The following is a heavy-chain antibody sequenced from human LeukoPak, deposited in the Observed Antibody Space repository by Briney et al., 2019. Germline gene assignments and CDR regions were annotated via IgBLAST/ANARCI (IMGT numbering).Heavy chain of an antibody. CDR1: GYTFTSYG. CDR2: ISAYNGNT. D-gene: IGHD2-15*01. Sequence: ASVKVSCKASGYTFTSYGISWVRQAPGQGLEWMGWISAYNGNTNYAQKLQGRVTMTTDTSTSTAYMELRSLRSDDTAVYYCAREYCSGGSCYFLYWGQGTLVTVSS. J-gene: IGHJ4*02. CDR3: AREYCSGGSCYFLY. V-gene: IGHV1-18*01.